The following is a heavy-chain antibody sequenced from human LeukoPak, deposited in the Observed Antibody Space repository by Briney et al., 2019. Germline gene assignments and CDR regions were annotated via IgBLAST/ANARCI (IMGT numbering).Heavy chain of an antibody. CDR3: ARDGSSSLSNWFDP. J-gene: IGHJ5*02. CDR1: GYTFTSYG. CDR2: ISAYNGNT. V-gene: IGHV1-18*01. D-gene: IGHD6-6*01. Sequence: ASVKVSCKASGYTFTSYGISWVRQAPGQGLEWMGWISAYNGNTNYAQKLQGRVTMTTDTSTSTAYMELRGLRSDDTAVYYCARDGSSSLSNWFDPWGQGTLVTVSS.